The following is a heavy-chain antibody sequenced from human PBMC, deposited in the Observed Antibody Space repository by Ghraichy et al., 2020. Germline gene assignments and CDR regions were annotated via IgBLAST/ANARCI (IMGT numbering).Heavy chain of an antibody. Sequence: GGSLRLSCAASGFTFSSYAISWVRQAPGKGLEWVSAISGSGGSTYYADSVKGRFTISRDNSKNTLYLQMNSLRAEDTAVYYCARIYGSGSYYNVPKNWFDPWGQGTLVTVSS. J-gene: IGHJ5*02. CDR3: ARIYGSGSYYNVPKNWFDP. CDR2: ISGSGGST. V-gene: IGHV3-23*01. CDR1: GFTFSSYA. D-gene: IGHD3-10*01.